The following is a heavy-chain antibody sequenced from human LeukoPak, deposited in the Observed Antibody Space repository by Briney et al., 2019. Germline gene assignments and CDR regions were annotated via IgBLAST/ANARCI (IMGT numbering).Heavy chain of an antibody. V-gene: IGHV1-18*01. Sequence: AASVKVSCKASGYQFTRDGISWVRQAPGQGLEWMGWISTYNGNTNYAQKLQGRVTMTTDTSTSTAYMELRSLRSDDTAVYYRARWGEQLWFAGDFDYWGQGTLVTVSS. D-gene: IGHD5-18*01. J-gene: IGHJ4*02. CDR2: ISTYNGNT. CDR1: GYQFTRDG. CDR3: ARWGEQLWFAGDFDY.